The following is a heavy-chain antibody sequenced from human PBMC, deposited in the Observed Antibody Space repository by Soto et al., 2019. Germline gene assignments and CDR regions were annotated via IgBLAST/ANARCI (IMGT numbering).Heavy chain of an antibody. D-gene: IGHD1-7*01. CDR1: GYSFTSYW. CDR3: ARCPLITGTTFFGMDV. CDR2: IDPSDSYT. J-gene: IGHJ6*02. V-gene: IGHV5-10-1*01. Sequence: GESLKISCKGSGYSFTSYWISWVRQMPGKGLEWMGRIDPSDSYTNYSPSFQGHVTISADKSISTAYLQWSSLKASDTAMYYCARCPLITGTTFFGMDVWGQGTTVTVSS.